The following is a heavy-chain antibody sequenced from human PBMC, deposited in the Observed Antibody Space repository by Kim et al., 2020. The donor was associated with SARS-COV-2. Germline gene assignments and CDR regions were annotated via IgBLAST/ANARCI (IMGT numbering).Heavy chain of an antibody. CDR1: GYTLTELS. CDR3: ATFLAVAINWYFDL. Sequence: ASVKVSCKVSGYTLTELSMHWVRQAPGKGLEWMGGFDPEDGETIYAQKFQGRVTMTEDTSTDTAYMELSSLRSEDTAVYYCATFLAVAINWYFDLWGRGTLVTVSS. V-gene: IGHV1-24*01. CDR2: FDPEDGET. D-gene: IGHD6-19*01. J-gene: IGHJ2*01.